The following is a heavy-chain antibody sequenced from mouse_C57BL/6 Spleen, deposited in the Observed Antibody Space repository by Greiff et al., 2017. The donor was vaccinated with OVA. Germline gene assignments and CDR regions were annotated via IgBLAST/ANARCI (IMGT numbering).Heavy chain of an antibody. CDR2: INPNNGGT. CDR3: ARRGELDY. Sequence: EVQRVESGPELVKPGASVKISCKASGYTFTDYYMNWVKQSHGKSLEWIGDINPNNGGTSYNQKFKGKATLTVDKSSSTAYMELRSLTSEDSAVYYCARRGELDYWGQGTTLTVSS. V-gene: IGHV1-26*01. J-gene: IGHJ2*01. CDR1: GYTFTDYY.